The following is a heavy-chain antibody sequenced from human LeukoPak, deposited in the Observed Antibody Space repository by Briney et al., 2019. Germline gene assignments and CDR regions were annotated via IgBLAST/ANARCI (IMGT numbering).Heavy chain of an antibody. CDR3: ARFRHSSSSNH. J-gene: IGHJ5*02. Sequence: GGSLRLSCAASGFTFSSYAMSWVRQAPGKGGEWGSAISGSGGSTYYADSVKGGFTISRDSSKNTLYLQMNSLRAEDTAVYYCARFRHSSSSNHWPQGNLVTVSS. D-gene: IGHD6-6*01. CDR1: GFTFSSYA. V-gene: IGHV3-23*01. CDR2: ISGSGGST.